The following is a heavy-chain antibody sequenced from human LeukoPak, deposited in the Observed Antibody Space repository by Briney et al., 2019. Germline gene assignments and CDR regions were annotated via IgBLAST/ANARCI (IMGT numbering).Heavy chain of an antibody. J-gene: IGHJ4*02. CDR2: ISSSGSTI. CDR1: GFTFSSYS. V-gene: IGHV3-48*01. Sequence: GGSLRLSCAASGFTFSSYSMNWVRQAPGKGLEWVSYISSSGSTIYYADSVKGRFTISRDNSKNTLYLQMNSLRAEDTAVYYCAKDQSRPHYDSSALDYWGQGTLVTVSS. D-gene: IGHD3-22*01. CDR3: AKDQSRPHYDSSALDY.